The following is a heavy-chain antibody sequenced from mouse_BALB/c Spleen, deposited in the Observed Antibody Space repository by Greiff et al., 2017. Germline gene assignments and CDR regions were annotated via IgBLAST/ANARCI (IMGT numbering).Heavy chain of an antibody. D-gene: IGHD2-10*01. J-gene: IGHJ1*01. CDR2: IRSKSNNYAT. V-gene: IGHV10-1*02. CDR1: GFTFNTYA. CDR3: VRHPCLLPNWYFDV. Sequence: EVQGVESGGGLVQPKGSLKLSCAASGFTFNTYAMNWVRQAPGKGLEWVARIRSKSNNYATYYADSVKDRFTISRDDSQSMLYLQMNNLKTEDTAMYYCVRHPCLLPNWYFDVWGAGTTVTVSS.